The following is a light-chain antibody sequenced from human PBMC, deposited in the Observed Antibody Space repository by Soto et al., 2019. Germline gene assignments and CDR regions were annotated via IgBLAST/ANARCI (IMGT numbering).Light chain of an antibody. V-gene: IGKV1-5*03. CDR3: QQYDSYSIT. CDR1: QSIGSW. CDR2: KAS. Sequence: DIQMTQTPSTLSASVGDRVAITCRASQSIGSWLAWYQQKPGKAPRLLIHKASSLPSGVPSRFSGSGSGTALTLTISRLQPDDFATYYCQQYDSYSITFGQGTRLEIK. J-gene: IGKJ5*01.